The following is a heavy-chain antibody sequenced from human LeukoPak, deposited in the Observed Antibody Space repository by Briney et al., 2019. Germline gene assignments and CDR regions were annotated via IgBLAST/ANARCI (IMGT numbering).Heavy chain of an antibody. CDR3: ARGVLHSLPVFDY. J-gene: IGHJ4*02. Sequence: AAVKVSCKASVYTFPNYGISLLRQAPAQGREGMGWISAYNGNTNYAQKLQGRVTMTTDTSTSTAYMELRSLRSDDTAVYYCARGVLHSLPVFDYWGQGTLVTVSS. V-gene: IGHV1-18*01. D-gene: IGHD2/OR15-2a*01. CDR1: VYTFPNYG. CDR2: ISAYNGNT.